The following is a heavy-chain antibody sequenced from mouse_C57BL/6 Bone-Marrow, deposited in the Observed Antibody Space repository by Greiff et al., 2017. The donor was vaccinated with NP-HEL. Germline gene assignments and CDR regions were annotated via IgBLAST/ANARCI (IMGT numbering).Heavy chain of an antibody. J-gene: IGHJ2*01. CDR3: TTSITTVVAR. V-gene: IGHV14-4*01. Sequence: VQLQQSGAELVRPGASVKLSCTASGFNIKDDYMHWVKQRPEQGLEWIVWIDPENGDTEYASTFPGKATITADPAANTAYLQLSSLTSEDTAVYYCTTSITTVVARWGQGTTLTVSS. CDR2: IDPENGDT. D-gene: IGHD1-1*01. CDR1: GFNIKDDY.